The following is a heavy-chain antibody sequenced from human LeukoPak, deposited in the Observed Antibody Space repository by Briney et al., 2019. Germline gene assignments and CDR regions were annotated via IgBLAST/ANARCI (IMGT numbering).Heavy chain of an antibody. CDR2: ISSSGSTI. D-gene: IGHD3-16*01. CDR3: AASLRFPGWFDP. Sequence: SGGSLRLSCAASGFAFSDFYMSWLRQAPGKGLEWVSYISSSGSTIYYADSVKGRFTISRHNAKNSLYLQMNSPRAEDTAVFYCAASLRFPGWFDPWGQGALVTVSS. J-gene: IGHJ5*02. V-gene: IGHV3-11*01. CDR1: GFAFSDFY.